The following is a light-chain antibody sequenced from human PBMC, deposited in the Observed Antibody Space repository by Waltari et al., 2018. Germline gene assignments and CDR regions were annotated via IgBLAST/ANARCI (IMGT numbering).Light chain of an antibody. CDR3: QQYSSYPPT. Sequence: DIQMTQSPSTLSASVGDRVTITCRASQSVDAWLAWYQQKPGKAPKFLIYKASNLESGVPSRFSGSGSGTEFSLTITSLQPDDFGTYYCQQYSSYPPTFGQGSKLDI. J-gene: IGKJ2*01. CDR2: KAS. V-gene: IGKV1-5*03. CDR1: QSVDAW.